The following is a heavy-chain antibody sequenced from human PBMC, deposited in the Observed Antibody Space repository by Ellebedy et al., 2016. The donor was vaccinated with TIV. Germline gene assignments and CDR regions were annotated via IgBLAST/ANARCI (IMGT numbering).Heavy chain of an antibody. CDR2: ISLSGSP. J-gene: IGHJ4*02. V-gene: IGHV4-34*01. Sequence: MPSETLSLTWGVPGASSIGSYWSYIRLLPGKGLEWIGEISLSGSPNYNPSLRGRVTMSLDTSKNHFSLNLTSVTAADTAVYYCATAVRDDCSLSLWGQGTQVTVSS. CDR3: ATAVRDDCSLSL. CDR1: GASSIGSY. D-gene: IGHD2-21*02.